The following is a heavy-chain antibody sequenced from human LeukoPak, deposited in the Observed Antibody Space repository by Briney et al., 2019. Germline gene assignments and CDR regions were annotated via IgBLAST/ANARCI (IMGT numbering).Heavy chain of an antibody. Sequence: GGSLRLSCTASGLSVSSSFMSWVRQTPGKGLEWVSSVFGGGGTRYADSVMGRFTISGDNSKSTLYLQMNSLRAEDTAVYYCARTYTNNAGYYLYWGQGTLVTVSS. J-gene: IGHJ4*02. CDR1: GLSVSSSF. CDR2: VFGGGGT. V-gene: IGHV3-53*01. CDR3: ARTYTNNAGYYLY. D-gene: IGHD3-22*01.